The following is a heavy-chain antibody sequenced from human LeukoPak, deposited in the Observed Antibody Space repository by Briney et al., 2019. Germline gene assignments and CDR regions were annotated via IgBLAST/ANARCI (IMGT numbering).Heavy chain of an antibody. Sequence: ASVKVSCKASGYTFTSYGISWVRQAPGQGLEWMGWISAYNGNTNYAQKLQGRVTMTTDTSTSTAYMELRSLRSDDTAVYYCAGGPEYYYGSGSYDYYGMDVWGQGTTVTVSS. CDR2: ISAYNGNT. CDR3: AGGPEYYYGSGSYDYYGMDV. J-gene: IGHJ6*02. V-gene: IGHV1-18*01. D-gene: IGHD3-10*01. CDR1: GYTFTSYG.